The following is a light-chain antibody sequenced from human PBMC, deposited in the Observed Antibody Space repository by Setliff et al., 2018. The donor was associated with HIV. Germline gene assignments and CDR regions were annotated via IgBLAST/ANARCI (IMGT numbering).Light chain of an antibody. Sequence: SYELTQPPSVSVSPGQTASITCSGDKLGEKYACWYQQKPGQSPVLVIYEDSKRPSGIPERFSGSNSGNTATLTISETQARDEADYYCCSYAGSYTYIFGSGTKVTVL. J-gene: IGLJ1*01. CDR3: CSYAGSYTYI. CDR1: KLGEKY. V-gene: IGLV3-1*01. CDR2: EDS.